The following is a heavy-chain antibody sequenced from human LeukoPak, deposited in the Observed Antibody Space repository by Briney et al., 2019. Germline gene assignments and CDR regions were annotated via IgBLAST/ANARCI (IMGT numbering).Heavy chain of an antibody. CDR1: GYTFIHYA. CDR2: INTNTGNP. D-gene: IGHD6-13*01. CDR3: ARGAAAQIDY. J-gene: IGHJ4*02. Sequence: ASVKVSCKASGYTFIHYAMNWVRQAPGQGLEWMGWINTNTGNPTYAQGFTGRFAFSLDTSVSTSYLQISSLKAEDTAVYYCARGAAAQIDYWGQGTLVTVSS. V-gene: IGHV7-4-1*02.